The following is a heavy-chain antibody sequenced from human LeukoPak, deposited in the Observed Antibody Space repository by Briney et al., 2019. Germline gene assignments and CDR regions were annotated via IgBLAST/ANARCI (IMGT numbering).Heavy chain of an antibody. J-gene: IGHJ5*02. CDR3: ARNEYATGWFDH. Sequence: ASVKVSCKASGYTFTGFDINWVRQATGQGLEWLGWMTPNSGQTGYAQKFQGRVTLTRDTSTSTAYMELSSLTSEDTAVYYCARNEYATGWFDHWGQGTVVTVSS. CDR1: GYTFTGFD. D-gene: IGHD2-2*01. CDR2: MTPNSGQT. V-gene: IGHV1-8*01.